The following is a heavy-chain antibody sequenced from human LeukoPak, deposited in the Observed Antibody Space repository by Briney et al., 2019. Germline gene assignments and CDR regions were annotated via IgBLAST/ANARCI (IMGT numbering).Heavy chain of an antibody. Sequence: ASVHVHRKSPESTFNCYAIRWERQRPGQGLERVSSVIPTLGIPNYAQRFQGRVTITADKPTGTAYMELSSLRSEDTAVYYCAREYGGGHSYGYYYWGQGTLVSVSS. J-gene: IGHJ4*02. CDR3: AREYGGGHSYGYYY. CDR1: ESTFNCYA. CDR2: VIPTLGIP. V-gene: IGHV1-69*04. D-gene: IGHD5-18*01.